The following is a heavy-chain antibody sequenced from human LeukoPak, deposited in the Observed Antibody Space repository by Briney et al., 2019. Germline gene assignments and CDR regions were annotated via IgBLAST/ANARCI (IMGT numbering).Heavy chain of an antibody. CDR2: IKQDGSEK. Sequence: GGSLRLSCAASGFTLSTYSMDWVRQAPGKGLEWVANIKQDGSEKYYVDSVKGRFTISRDNAKNSLYLQMNSLRAEDTAVYYCARVRLSGSYLYYYQYYYMDVWGKGTTVTVAS. J-gene: IGHJ6*03. CDR1: GFTLSTYS. V-gene: IGHV3-7*01. D-gene: IGHD1-26*01. CDR3: ARVRLSGSYLYYYQYYYMDV.